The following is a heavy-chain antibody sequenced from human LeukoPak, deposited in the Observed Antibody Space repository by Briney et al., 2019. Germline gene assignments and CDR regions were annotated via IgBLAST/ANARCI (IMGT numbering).Heavy chain of an antibody. CDR3: ARGPWGHMVRGVTSWFDP. J-gene: IGHJ5*02. CDR2: INHSGST. CDR1: GGSFSGYY. Sequence: PSETLSLTCAVYGGSFSGYYWIWIRQPPGKGLEWIGEINHSGSTNYNPSLKSRVTISVDTSKNQFSLKLSSVPAADTAVYYCARGPWGHMVRGVTSWFDPWGQGTLVTVSS. V-gene: IGHV4-34*01. D-gene: IGHD3-10*01.